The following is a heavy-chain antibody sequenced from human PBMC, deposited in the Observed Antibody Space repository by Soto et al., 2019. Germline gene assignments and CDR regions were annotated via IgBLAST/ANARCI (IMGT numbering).Heavy chain of an antibody. Sequence: QVQLQESGPGLVNPSETLSLTCTVSGDSISPYYWSWIRQPPGKGLEWIGYVYYNGNTNYNPSPESRVTMSVETSRKQFSLKLRPVTPADTAVYYCARYRRTEAEGYPLAHWGQGALVLVSS. CDR2: VYYNGNT. J-gene: IGHJ4*02. V-gene: IGHV4-59*12. CDR1: GDSISPYY. D-gene: IGHD2-15*01. CDR3: ARYRRTEAEGYPLAH.